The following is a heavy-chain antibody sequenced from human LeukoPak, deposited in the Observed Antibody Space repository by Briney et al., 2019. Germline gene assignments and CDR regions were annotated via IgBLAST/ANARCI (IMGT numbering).Heavy chain of an antibody. V-gene: IGHV3-23*01. CDR2: ISGSGGST. CDR3: AKLQSDGLRTYYGMDV. D-gene: IGHD4-17*01. Sequence: GGSLRLSCAASGFTFSSYAMSWVRQAPGKGLEWVSAISGSGGSTYYADSVKGRFTISRDNSKNTLYLQMNSLRAEDTAVYYCAKLQSDGLRTYYGMDVWGQGTTVTISS. J-gene: IGHJ6*02. CDR1: GFTFSSYA.